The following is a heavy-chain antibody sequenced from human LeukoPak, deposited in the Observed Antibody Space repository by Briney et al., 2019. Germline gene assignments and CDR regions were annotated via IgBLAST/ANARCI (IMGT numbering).Heavy chain of an antibody. D-gene: IGHD2-8*01. CDR2: ITDSGGST. J-gene: IGHJ4*02. CDR3: AKAIVLMANFDY. CDR1: GFTFSSYA. V-gene: IGHV3-23*01. Sequence: PGGSLRLSCAASGFTFSSYAMSWVRQAPGKGLEWVSAITDSGGSTYYADSVKGRFTISRDNSKNTLYLQMNSLRAEDTAVYYCAKAIVLMANFDYWGQGTLVTVSS.